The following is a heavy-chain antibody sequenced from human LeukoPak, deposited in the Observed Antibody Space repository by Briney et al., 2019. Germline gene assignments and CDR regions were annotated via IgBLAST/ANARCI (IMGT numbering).Heavy chain of an antibody. CDR3: AKGRASGSSYLDVY. Sequence: AGGSLRLSCAASGFTFTSYGMSWVRQAPGKGLEWVSSISGSGDSTFYADSVKGRFTISRDNSKNTLYLQMNSLRAEDTAVYYCAKGRASGSSYLDVYWGQGTLVTVSS. J-gene: IGHJ4*02. CDR1: GFTFTSYG. D-gene: IGHD3-10*01. CDR2: ISGSGDST. V-gene: IGHV3-23*01.